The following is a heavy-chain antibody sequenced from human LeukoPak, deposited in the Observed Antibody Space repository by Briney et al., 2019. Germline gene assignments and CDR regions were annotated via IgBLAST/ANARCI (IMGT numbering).Heavy chain of an antibody. J-gene: IGHJ5*02. CDR3: ARARIAVAGTRLDP. Sequence: ASVKVSCKASGYTFASYDINWVRQATGQGLEWMGWMNPNSGNTGYAQKFQGRVTMTRNTSISTAYMELSSLRSEDTAVYYCARARIAVAGTRLDPWGQGILVTVSS. V-gene: IGHV1-8*01. CDR2: MNPNSGNT. D-gene: IGHD6-19*01. CDR1: GYTFASYD.